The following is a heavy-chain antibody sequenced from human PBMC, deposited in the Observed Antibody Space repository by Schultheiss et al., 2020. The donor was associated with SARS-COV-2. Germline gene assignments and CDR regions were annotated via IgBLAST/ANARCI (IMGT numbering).Heavy chain of an antibody. J-gene: IGHJ3*02. CDR1: EFTFSSYW. CDR2: ISSSGTTT. V-gene: IGHV3-48*04. CDR3: AATVSAGDAFDI. D-gene: IGHD4-17*01. Sequence: GGSLRLSCAASEFTFSSYWMYWVRQAPGKGLVWVSYISSSGTTTYYADSVKGRFTISRDSAKNSLYLQVNSLRAEDTAVYYCAATVSAGDAFDIWGQGTTVTVSS.